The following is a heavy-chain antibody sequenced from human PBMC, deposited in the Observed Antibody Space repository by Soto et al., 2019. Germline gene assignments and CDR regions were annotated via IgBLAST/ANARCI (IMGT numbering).Heavy chain of an antibody. CDR1: GFTFRSYV. J-gene: IGHJ4*02. V-gene: IGHV3-30*03. CDR2: TSYDGSNN. CDR3: ARWGTTGGLDV. Sequence: QVQLVESGGGVVQPGTSLRLSCVGSGFTFRSYVIHWVRQAPGKGLEWVALTSYDGSNNFYGDSVKGRFTISRDNSRNPVELPMDSLRLEDTALYYCARWGTTGGLDVWGQGTLVSVSS. D-gene: IGHD3-16*01.